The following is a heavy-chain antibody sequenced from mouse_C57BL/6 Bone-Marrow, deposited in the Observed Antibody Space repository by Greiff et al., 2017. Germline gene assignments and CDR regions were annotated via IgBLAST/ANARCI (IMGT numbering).Heavy chain of an antibody. CDR3: ARGRLRRRRYAMDY. D-gene: IGHD2-4*01. J-gene: IGHJ4*01. V-gene: IGHV1-69*01. CDR1: GFNIKDDY. CDR2: IDPSDSYT. Sequence: VQLQQSGAELVRPGASVKLSCTASGFNIKDDYMHWVKQRPGQGLEWIGEIDPSDSYTNYNQKFKGKSTLTVDKSSSTAYMQLSSLTSEDSAVYYCARGRLRRRRYAMDYWGQGTSVTVSS.